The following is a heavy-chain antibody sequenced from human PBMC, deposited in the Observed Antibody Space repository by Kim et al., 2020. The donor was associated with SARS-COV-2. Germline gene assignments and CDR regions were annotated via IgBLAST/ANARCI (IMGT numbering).Heavy chain of an antibody. CDR3: AREVTVTPDAFDI. V-gene: IGHV3-48*03. CDR1: GFSFRTYE. D-gene: IGHD2-21*02. Sequence: GGSLRLSCAASGFSFRTYEMSWVRQAPGKGLEWVSYISGSGRGIHYADSVKGRFTISRDNAKKSLFLQMNSLRAEDTAVYYCAREVTVTPDAFDIWGQGTLVTVSS. J-gene: IGHJ3*02. CDR2: ISGSGRGI.